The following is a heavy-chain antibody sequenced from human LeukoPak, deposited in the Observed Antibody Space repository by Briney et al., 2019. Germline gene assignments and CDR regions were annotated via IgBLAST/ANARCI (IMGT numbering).Heavy chain of an antibody. CDR2: ITSSSST. J-gene: IGHJ4*02. Sequence: GGSLRLSCAASGFTFSSYSVNWVRQAPGKGLEWVSSITSSSSTNYSDSVKVRFTICRDNAKNSLYLQMNSLRVEDTAVYYCARVGCYDFCIRINFFDYSGQGTLVTVSS. CDR1: GFTFSSYS. CDR3: ARVGCYDFCIRINFFDY. D-gene: IGHD3-3*01. V-gene: IGHV3-21*01.